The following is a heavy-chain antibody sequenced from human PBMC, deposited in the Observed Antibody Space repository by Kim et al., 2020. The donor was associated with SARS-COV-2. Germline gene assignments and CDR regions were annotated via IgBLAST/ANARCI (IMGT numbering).Heavy chain of an antibody. Sequence: GGSLRLSCAASGFTFSSYAMSWVRQAPGKGLEWVSAISGSGGSTYYADSVKGRFTISRDNSKNTLYLQMNSLRAEDTAVYYCAKDLGPYDSSGYYYHYWGQRTLVTVSS. CDR3: AKDLGPYDSSGYYYHY. CDR1: GFTFSSYA. CDR2: ISGSGGST. D-gene: IGHD3-22*01. V-gene: IGHV3-23*01. J-gene: IGHJ4*02.